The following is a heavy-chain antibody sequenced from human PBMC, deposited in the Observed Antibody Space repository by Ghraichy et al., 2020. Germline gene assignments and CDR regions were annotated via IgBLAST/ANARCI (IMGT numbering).Heavy chain of an antibody. CDR2: IKQDGSEK. CDR3: ARDYNMVYSSSWYPPNYYGMDV. Sequence: LNISCAASGFTFSSYWMSWVRQAPGKGLEWVANIKQDGSEKYYVDSVKGRFTISRDNAKNSLYLQMNSLRAEDTAVYYCARDYNMVYSSSWYPPNYYGMDVWGQGTTVTVSS. CDR1: GFTFSSYW. V-gene: IGHV3-7*01. D-gene: IGHD6-13*01. J-gene: IGHJ6*02.